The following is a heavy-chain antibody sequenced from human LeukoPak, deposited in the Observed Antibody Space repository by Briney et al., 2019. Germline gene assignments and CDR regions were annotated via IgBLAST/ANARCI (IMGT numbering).Heavy chain of an antibody. Sequence: GASVKVSCKASGYTFTSYDINWVRQAPGQGLEWMGWISDYNGNTNYAQKLQGRVTMTTDTSTSTAYMELRSLRSDDTAVYYCARDLYRDSLPVSWFDPWGQGTLVTVSS. CDR3: ARDLYRDSLPVSWFDP. V-gene: IGHV1-18*01. CDR1: GYTFTSYD. CDR2: ISDYNGNT. J-gene: IGHJ5*02. D-gene: IGHD4-11*01.